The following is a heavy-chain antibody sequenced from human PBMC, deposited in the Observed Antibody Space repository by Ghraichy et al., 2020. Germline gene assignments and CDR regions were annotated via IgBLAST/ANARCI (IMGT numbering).Heavy chain of an antibody. CDR2: IEYDGSST. D-gene: IGHD6-19*01. CDR3: ARGAVTGTGADAFDI. CDR1: GFTFSTHW. Sequence: GALRLSCAASGFTFSTHWMHWVRQAPGKGLVWVSRIEYDGSSTSYADSVKGRFTISRDNAKNTLYLQMTSLRAEDTAVYYCARGAVTGTGADAFDIWGQGTMVTVSS. V-gene: IGHV3-74*01. J-gene: IGHJ3*02.